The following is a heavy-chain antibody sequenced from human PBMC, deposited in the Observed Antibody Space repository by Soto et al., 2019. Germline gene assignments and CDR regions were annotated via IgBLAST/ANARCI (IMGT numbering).Heavy chain of an antibody. J-gene: IGHJ4*02. V-gene: IGHV1-3*01. CDR2: INAGNGNT. D-gene: IGHD5-18*01. Sequence: QVQLVQSGAEVKKPGASVKVSCKASGYTFTSYAMHWVRQAPGQRLEWMGWINAGNGNTKYSQKFQGRFTITRDTSESRSYMELSSLRSEATAVYYCARDPGYSYGYNWGQGTLVTVSS. CDR1: GYTFTSYA. CDR3: ARDPGYSYGYN.